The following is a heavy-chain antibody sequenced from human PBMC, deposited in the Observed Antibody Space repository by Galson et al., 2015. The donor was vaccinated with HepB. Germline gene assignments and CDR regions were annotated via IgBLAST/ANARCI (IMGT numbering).Heavy chain of an antibody. D-gene: IGHD5-18*01. V-gene: IGHV3-64D*06. CDR3: VKDYAVDTPMAVFDY. CDR2: ITNTGGGT. J-gene: IGHJ4*02. CDR1: GFTFNKYA. Sequence: SLRLSCAASGFTFNKYAIHWVRQAPGKGLQYVSGITNTGGGTYYADSAKGRFIISRDNSRNMVYLQMSSLRVEDTAIYYCVKDYAVDTPMAVFDYWGQGTLVTVSS.